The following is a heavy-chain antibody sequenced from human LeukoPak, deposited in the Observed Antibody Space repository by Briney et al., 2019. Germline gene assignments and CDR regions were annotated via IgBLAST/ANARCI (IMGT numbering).Heavy chain of an antibody. V-gene: IGHV3-74*01. CDR1: GFTFSSYW. CDR3: ATLGASPYYYYYYMDV. CDR2: INSDGSST. J-gene: IGHJ6*03. Sequence: GGSLRLSCAASGFTFSSYWMHWVRQAPGKGLVWVSRINSDGSSTSYADSVKGRFTISRDNAKNTLYLQMNSLRAEDTVVYYCATLGASPYYYYYYMDVWGKGTTVTVSS. D-gene: IGHD1-26*01.